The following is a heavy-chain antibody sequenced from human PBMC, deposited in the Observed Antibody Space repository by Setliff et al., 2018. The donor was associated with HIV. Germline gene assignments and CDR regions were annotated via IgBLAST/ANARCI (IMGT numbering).Heavy chain of an antibody. J-gene: IGHJ4*02. CDR2: IYHSGST. Sequence: SETLSLTCTVSGYSISSGYYWGWIRQPPGKGLEWIGSIYHSGSTYYNPSLKSRVTISVDTSKNQFSLKLSSVTAADTAVYYWAREAHSSGWYKQVRWGQGTLGTVSS. D-gene: IGHD6-19*01. CDR1: GYSISSGYY. CDR3: AREAHSSGWYKQVR. V-gene: IGHV4-38-2*02.